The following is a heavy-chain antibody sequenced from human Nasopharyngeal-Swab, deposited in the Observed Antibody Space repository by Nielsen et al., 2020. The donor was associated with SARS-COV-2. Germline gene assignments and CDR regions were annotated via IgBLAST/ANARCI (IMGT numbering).Heavy chain of an antibody. CDR1: GFTFSSYS. V-gene: IGHV3-21*01. CDR3: ARADSSSWYFDY. D-gene: IGHD6-13*01. J-gene: IGHJ4*02. Sequence: GESLKISCAASGFTFSSYSMNWVRQAPGKGLEWVSSISSSSSYIYYADPVKGRFTISRDNAKNSLYLQMNSLRAEDTAVYYCARADSSSWYFDYWGQGTLVTVSS. CDR2: ISSSSSYI.